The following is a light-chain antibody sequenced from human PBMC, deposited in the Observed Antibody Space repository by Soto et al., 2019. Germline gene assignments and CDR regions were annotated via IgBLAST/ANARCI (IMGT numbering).Light chain of an antibody. J-gene: IGKJ2*01. CDR1: QSVSSN. CDR3: QQYNNLYT. CDR2: GAS. Sequence: EIVMTQSPATLSVSPGERATLSCRASQSVSSNLAWYQQKPGQAPRLLIHGASTRATGIPARFSGSGSGTEFALSISSLQSEDFAVYYCQQYNNLYTFGQGTKLAIK. V-gene: IGKV3-15*01.